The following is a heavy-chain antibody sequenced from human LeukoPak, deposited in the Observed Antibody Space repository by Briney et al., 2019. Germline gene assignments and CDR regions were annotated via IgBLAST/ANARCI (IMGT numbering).Heavy chain of an antibody. D-gene: IGHD2-15*01. CDR3: ARDGTWRLDY. Sequence: SQTHSLTCAISGDSVSSNSAARNWIRQSPSGGLEWLGRTYYRSKWYYDYALSVKSRSTINPDTSENQFSLQLNSVTPDDTAVYYCARDGTWRLDYWGQGILVTVSS. CDR1: GDSVSSNSAA. CDR2: TYYRSKWYY. V-gene: IGHV6-1*01. J-gene: IGHJ4*02.